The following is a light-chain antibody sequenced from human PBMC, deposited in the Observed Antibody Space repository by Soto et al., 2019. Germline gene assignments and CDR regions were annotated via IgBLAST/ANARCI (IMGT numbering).Light chain of an antibody. J-gene: IGLJ1*01. Sequence: QSALTQPRSVSGSPGQSVTISCTGPSRDVGGYNYVSWYQQHPGKAPKVMIYDVSERPSGVPDRFSGSKSGNTASLTISGLQAEDEADYYCCSYAGSPRYVLGTGTKLTVL. V-gene: IGLV2-11*01. CDR3: CSYAGSPRYV. CDR2: DVS. CDR1: SRDVGGYNY.